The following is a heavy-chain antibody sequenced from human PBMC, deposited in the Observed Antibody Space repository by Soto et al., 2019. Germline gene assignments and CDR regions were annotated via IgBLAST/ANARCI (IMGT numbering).Heavy chain of an antibody. J-gene: IGHJ4*02. CDR1: GYSFTRYA. CDR3: ARCLIWFGEVSTAQGSYYLDY. CDR2: INTGNGNT. Sequence: QVQLVQSGADVKKPGASVKVSCKASGYSFTRYAIHWVRQAPGQSLYWMGWINTGNGNTSYSQKFQGRVTITRDTSATTGYMELSVLRSEDTAVYYCARCLIWFGEVSTAQGSYYLDYWGQGTLVPVSS. V-gene: IGHV1-3*04. D-gene: IGHD3-10*01.